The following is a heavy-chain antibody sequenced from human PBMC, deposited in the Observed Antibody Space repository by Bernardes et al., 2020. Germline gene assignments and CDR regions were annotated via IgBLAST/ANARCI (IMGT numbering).Heavy chain of an antibody. CDR3: ARAGFWSGYYAPNYYYGMDV. CDR1: GYTFTGYY. D-gene: IGHD3-3*01. V-gene: IGHV1-2*04. Sequence: ASVKVSCKASGYTFTGYYMHWVRQAPGQGLEWMGWINPNSGGTNYAQKFQGWVTMTRDTSISTAYLELSRLRSDDTGVYYCARAGFWSGYYAPNYYYGMDVWGQGTTVTVSS. CDR2: INPNSGGT. J-gene: IGHJ6*02.